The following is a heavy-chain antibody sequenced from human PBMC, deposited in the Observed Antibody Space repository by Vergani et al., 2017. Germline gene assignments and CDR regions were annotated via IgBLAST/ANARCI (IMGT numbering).Heavy chain of an antibody. CDR1: GYTFSGYY. CDR3: ASPRGLGATDFDY. D-gene: IGHD1-26*01. V-gene: IGHV1-2*02. Sequence: QVQLVQSGAEVKTPGASVKVSCKASGYTFSGYYINWVRQAPGQGLEWMGWINPNTGETNFAQKFQGRFTMTRDMSINTAYMELSRLKSDDTAVYYCASPRGLGATDFDYWGQGTLVTVSS. J-gene: IGHJ4*02. CDR2: INPNTGET.